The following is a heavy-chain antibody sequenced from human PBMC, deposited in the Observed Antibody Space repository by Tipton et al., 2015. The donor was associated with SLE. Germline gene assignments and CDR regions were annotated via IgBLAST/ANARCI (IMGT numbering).Heavy chain of an antibody. Sequence: TLSLTCTVSGYSISSGFYWGWIRQPPGKGLEWIGNIYHSGSTNYNPSLKSRVTISVDTSKNQFSLKLSSVTAADTAVYYCARGGYYGSGSFQHWGQGTLVTVSS. CDR3: ARGGYYGSGSFQH. V-gene: IGHV4-38-2*02. J-gene: IGHJ1*01. D-gene: IGHD3-10*01. CDR1: GYSISSGFY. CDR2: IYHSGST.